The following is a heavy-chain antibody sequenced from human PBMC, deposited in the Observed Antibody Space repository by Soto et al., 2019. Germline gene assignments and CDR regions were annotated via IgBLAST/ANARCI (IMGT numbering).Heavy chain of an antibody. CDR1: GGSISSSSYY. D-gene: IGHD3-10*01. CDR2: IYYSGST. CDR3: APLFGSSIDP. V-gene: IGHV4-39*01. J-gene: IGHJ6*02. Sequence: PSETLSLTCTVSGGSISSSSYYWGWIRQPPGKGLEWIGSIYYSGSTYYNPSLKSRVTISVDTSKNQFSLKLSSVTAADTAVYYRAPLFGSSIDPWGQGTTVTVS.